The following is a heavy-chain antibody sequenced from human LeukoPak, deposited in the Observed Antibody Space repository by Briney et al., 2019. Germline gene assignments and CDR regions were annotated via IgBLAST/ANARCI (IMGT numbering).Heavy chain of an antibody. CDR2: ISKSGDST. D-gene: IGHD1-26*01. J-gene: IGHJ4*02. CDR3: ARHSGNYYIDY. V-gene: IGHV3-23*01. Sequence: GGSLRLSCVASGFTFTNYAMSWVRQAPGKGLEWVSTISKSGDSTYYEDSVKGRFTISRDNSKNTLYLQMNSLRAEDTAVYYCARHSGNYYIDYWGQGTLVTVSS. CDR1: GFTFTNYA.